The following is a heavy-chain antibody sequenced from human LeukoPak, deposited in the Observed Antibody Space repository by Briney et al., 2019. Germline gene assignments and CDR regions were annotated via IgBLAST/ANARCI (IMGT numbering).Heavy chain of an antibody. J-gene: IGHJ3*02. D-gene: IGHD6-13*01. CDR2: ISAYNGNT. CDR1: GYTFTSYG. V-gene: IGHV1-18*01. Sequence: ASVKVSFKASGYTFTSYGISWVRQAPGQGLEWMGWISAYNGNTNYAQKLQGRVTMTTDTSTSTAYMELRSLRSDDTAVYYCARGATGSSWEVDAFDIWGQGTMVTVSS. CDR3: ARGATGSSWEVDAFDI.